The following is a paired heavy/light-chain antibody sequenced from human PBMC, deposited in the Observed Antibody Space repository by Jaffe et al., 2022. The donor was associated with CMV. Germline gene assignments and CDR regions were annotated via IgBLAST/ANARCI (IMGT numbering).Heavy chain of an antibody. CDR2: IIPIFGTA. CDR1: GGTFSSYA. J-gene: IGHJ6*02. D-gene: IGHD3-3*02. Sequence: QVQLVQSGAEVKKPGSSVKVSCKASGGTFSSYAISWVRQAPGQGLEWMGGIIPIFGTANYAQKFQGRVTITADESTSTAYMELSSLRSEDTAVYYCIFGVVTNYYYYYGMDVWGQGTTVTVSS. V-gene: IGHV1-69*01. CDR3: IFGVVTNYYYYYGMDV.
Light chain of an antibody. J-gene: IGKJ2*01. CDR1: QSLVHSDGNTY. Sequence: DIVMTQTPLSSPVTLGQPASISCRSSQSLVHSDGNTYLSWLQQRPGQPPRLLIYKISNRFSGVPDRFSGSGAGTDFTLKISRVEAEDVGVYYCMQATQFPMYTFGQGTKLEIK. V-gene: IGKV2-24*01. CDR2: KIS. CDR3: MQATQFPMYT.